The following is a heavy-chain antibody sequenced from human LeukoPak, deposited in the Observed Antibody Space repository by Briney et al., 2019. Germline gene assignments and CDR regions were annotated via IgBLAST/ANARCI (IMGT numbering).Heavy chain of an antibody. Sequence: TSETLSLTCIVSGGSISTYYWNWIRQPPGKGLEWIGYIYHSGSTNYNPSLQSRVTISVDTSKNQFSLKLSSVTAADTAVYYCARGRYSGGAGNWGQGTLVTVSS. CDR2: IYHSGST. J-gene: IGHJ4*02. CDR1: GGSISTYY. V-gene: IGHV4-59*12. D-gene: IGHD6-19*01. CDR3: ARGRYSGGAGN.